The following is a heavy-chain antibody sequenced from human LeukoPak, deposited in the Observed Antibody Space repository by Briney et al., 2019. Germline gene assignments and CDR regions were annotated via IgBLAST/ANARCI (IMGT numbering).Heavy chain of an antibody. CDR1: GYSFPNYG. CDR3: ARRYSGYEYFDY. Sequence: GESLKISCKGSGYSFPNYGIGWVRQVPGKGLEGMGIIYPGDSDTRYSPSFQGQVTISADKSISTAYLQWSSLKASDTAMYYCARRYSGYEYFDYWGEGTLVTVSS. V-gene: IGHV5-51*01. CDR2: IYPGDSDT. J-gene: IGHJ4*02. D-gene: IGHD5-12*01.